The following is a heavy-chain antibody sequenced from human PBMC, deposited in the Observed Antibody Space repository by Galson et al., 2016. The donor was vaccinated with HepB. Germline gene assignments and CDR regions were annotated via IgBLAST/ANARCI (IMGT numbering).Heavy chain of an antibody. CDR2: IYYSGRT. Sequence: ETLSLTCNVSGASISGYYLRWIRQPPGKGLEWIGYIYYSGRTNYNRSLKTRVTISVDTSKNQFSLKLSSVTAADTAVYYCARDDSGGWYGFHYGMDVWGQGTTVTVSS. CDR1: GASISGYY. D-gene: IGHD6-19*01. V-gene: IGHV4-59*01. CDR3: ARDDSGGWYGFHYGMDV. J-gene: IGHJ6*02.